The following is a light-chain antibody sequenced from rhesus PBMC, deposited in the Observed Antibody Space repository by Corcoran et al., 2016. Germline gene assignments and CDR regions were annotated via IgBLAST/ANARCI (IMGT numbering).Light chain of an antibody. Sequence: DIQMTQSPSSLSASIGDKVTMTCRASQVMGSWLAWYQQKPGKAPKLLIFKASRLQSGVPSRFSGNGSGTDFTLTISRVQPEDFASYSCLQYGRSQFSFGQGTKVEIK. CDR3: LQYGRSQFS. CDR2: KAS. CDR1: QVMGSW. J-gene: IGKJ2*01. V-gene: IGKV1-21*01.